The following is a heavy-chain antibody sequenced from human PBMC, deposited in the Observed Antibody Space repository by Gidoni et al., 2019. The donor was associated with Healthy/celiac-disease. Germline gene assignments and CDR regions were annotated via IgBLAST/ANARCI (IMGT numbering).Heavy chain of an antibody. D-gene: IGHD5-12*01. V-gene: IGHV2-70*15. Sequence: QATLSESGPPFVTPTQTPTLTCTFSGFSLSTSGLCVLWTRQPPGKALEWLARIDCDDDKYYSTSLKTRLTISKDTTKKQVVLTMTNRDPVDTATYYCARSCRDGYNRFDYWGQGTLVTVSS. CDR2: IDCDDDK. CDR3: ARSCRDGYNRFDY. J-gene: IGHJ4*02. CDR1: GFSLSTSGLC.